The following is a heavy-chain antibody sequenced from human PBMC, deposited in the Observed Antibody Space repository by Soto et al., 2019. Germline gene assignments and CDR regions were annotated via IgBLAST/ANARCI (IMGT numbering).Heavy chain of an antibody. D-gene: IGHD1-1*01. CDR3: PKQESDWNDHFYY. Sequence: QVQLVESGGGVVQPGRSLRLSCAASGFSFSSYGMHWVRQAPGKGLEWLAMISYDGTDEYYADSVKGRFTISRDNSKNAVYLQMNSLRAEDTAVFYCPKQESDWNDHFYYWGQGTLVTVSS. V-gene: IGHV3-30*18. J-gene: IGHJ4*02. CDR1: GFSFSSYG. CDR2: ISYDGTDE.